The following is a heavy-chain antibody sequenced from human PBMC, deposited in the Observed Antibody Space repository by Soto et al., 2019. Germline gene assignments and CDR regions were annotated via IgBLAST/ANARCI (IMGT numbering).Heavy chain of an antibody. V-gene: IGHV4-34*01. J-gene: IGHJ4*02. CDR1: GGSFSGYY. D-gene: IGHD3-9*01. CDR3: AGGLLVRYFDWFPDGFDY. CDR2: INHSGST. Sequence: SETLSLTCAVYGGSFSGYYWSWIRQPPGKGLEWIGEINHSGSTNYNPSLKSRVTISVDTSKNQFSLKLSSVTAADTAVYYCAGGLLVRYFDWFPDGFDYCGQGTLVTVST.